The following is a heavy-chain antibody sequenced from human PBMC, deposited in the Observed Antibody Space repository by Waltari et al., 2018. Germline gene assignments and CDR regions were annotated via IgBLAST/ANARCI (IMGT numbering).Heavy chain of an antibody. J-gene: IGHJ3*01. Sequence: EVQLLQSGTELKKPGSTVKISCPVSGYRFTDYYIHWVQQAPGKGPQWMGLVDPEDGETIYAERFQGRVTITADTSTETAFMELSCLTSDDTAVYYCVTALGDRSSASRPFDVWGLGTLITVSS. CDR2: VDPEDGET. D-gene: IGHD3-10*01. CDR1: GYRFTDYY. V-gene: IGHV1-69-2*01. CDR3: VTALGDRSSASRPFDV.